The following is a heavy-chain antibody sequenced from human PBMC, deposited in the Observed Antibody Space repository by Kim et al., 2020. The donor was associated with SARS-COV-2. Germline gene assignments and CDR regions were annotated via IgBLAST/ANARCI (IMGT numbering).Heavy chain of an antibody. D-gene: IGHD1-7*01. V-gene: IGHV3-11*06. CDR3: ARDWFRVEITRTTPFDY. J-gene: IGHJ4*02. Sequence: VKGRFTITRDNAKNALYLKMKSLRAEDTAVYYCARDWFRVEITRTTPFDYWGQGTLVTVSS.